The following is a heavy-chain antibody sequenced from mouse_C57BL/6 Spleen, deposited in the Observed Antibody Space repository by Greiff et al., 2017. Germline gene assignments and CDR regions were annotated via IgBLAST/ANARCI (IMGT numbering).Heavy chain of an antibody. J-gene: IGHJ4*01. D-gene: IGHD1-1*01. Sequence: QVQLQQSGAELVKPGASVKISCKASGYAFSSYWMNWVKQRPGKGLEWIGQIYPGDGDTNYNGKFKGKATLTADKSSSTAYMQLSSLTSEDSAVYFCARDGMTGGRDYWGQGTSVTVSS. CDR1: GYAFSSYW. CDR2: IYPGDGDT. V-gene: IGHV1-80*01. CDR3: ARDGMTGGRDY.